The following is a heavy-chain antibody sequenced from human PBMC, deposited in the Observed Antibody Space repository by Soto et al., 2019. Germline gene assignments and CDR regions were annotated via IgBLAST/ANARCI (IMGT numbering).Heavy chain of an antibody. CDR1: GFTFSNAW. D-gene: IGHD4-17*01. Sequence: GGSLRLSCAASGFTFSNAWMSWVRQAPGKGLEWVGRIKSKTDGGTTDYAAPVKGRFTISREDSKNTLYLQMNSLKTEDTAVYYCTPATTDNWFDPWGQGTLVTVSS. CDR2: IKSKTDGGTT. J-gene: IGHJ5*02. CDR3: TPATTDNWFDP. V-gene: IGHV3-15*01.